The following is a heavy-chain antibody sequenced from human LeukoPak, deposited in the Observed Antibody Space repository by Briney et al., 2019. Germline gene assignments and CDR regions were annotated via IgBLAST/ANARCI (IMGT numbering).Heavy chain of an antibody. J-gene: IGHJ5*02. V-gene: IGHV1-69*13. CDR3: ARVKGAAAGRGGWFDP. CDR1: GYTFTGYY. Sequence: ASVKVSCKASGYTFTGYYMHWVRQAPGQGLEWMGGIIPIFGTANYAQKFQGRVTITADESTSTAYMELSSLRSEDTAVYYCARVKGAAAGRGGWFDPWGQGTLVTVSS. D-gene: IGHD6-13*01. CDR2: IIPIFGTA.